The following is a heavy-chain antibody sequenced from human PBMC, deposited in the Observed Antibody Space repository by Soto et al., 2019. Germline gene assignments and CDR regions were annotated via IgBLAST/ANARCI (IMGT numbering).Heavy chain of an antibody. CDR3: ASGFWGCSSTSCPDYFDY. D-gene: IGHD2-2*01. J-gene: IGHJ4*02. CDR1: GYTFTSYD. Sequence: QVQLVQSGAEVKKPGASVKVSCKASGYTFTSYDINWVRQATGQGLEWMGWMNANSRNTGYAQKFLCRVTMTRNTSISTAYMELSSLRSEDTAVYYCASGFWGCSSTSCPDYFDYWGQGTLVTVSS. V-gene: IGHV1-8*01. CDR2: MNANSRNT.